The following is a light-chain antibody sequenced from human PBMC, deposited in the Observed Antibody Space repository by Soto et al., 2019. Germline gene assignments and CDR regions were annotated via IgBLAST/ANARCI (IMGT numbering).Light chain of an antibody. CDR2: AAS. CDR3: QQSYSTPPYT. V-gene: IGKV1-39*01. CDR1: QSISSY. J-gene: IGKJ2*01. Sequence: DIQMTQSPSSLSASVGDRVTITCRASQSISSYLNWYQQKPGKAPKLLIYAASSLQSGVPSRFSGSGSGTDFTLTISSLQHEDFATYYCQQSYSTPPYTFGQGTQLEIK.